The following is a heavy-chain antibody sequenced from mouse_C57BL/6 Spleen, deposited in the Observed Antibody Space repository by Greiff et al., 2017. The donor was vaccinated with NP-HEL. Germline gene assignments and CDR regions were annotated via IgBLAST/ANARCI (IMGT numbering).Heavy chain of an antibody. D-gene: IGHD2-3*01. J-gene: IGHJ4*01. CDR2: INPGSGGT. CDR1: GYAFTNYL. CDR3: ARERDGLYAMDD. Sequence: QVQLQQSGAELVRPGTSVKVSCKASGYAFTNYLIEWVKQRPGQGLEWIGVINPGSGGTNYNEKFKGKATLTADKSSSTAYMQLSSLTSEDSAVYYCARERDGLYAMDDWGQGTSVTVAS. V-gene: IGHV1-54*01.